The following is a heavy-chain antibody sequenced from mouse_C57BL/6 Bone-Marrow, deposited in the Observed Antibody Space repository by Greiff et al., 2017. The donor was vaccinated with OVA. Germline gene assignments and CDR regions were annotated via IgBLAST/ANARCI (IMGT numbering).Heavy chain of an antibody. CDR2: INPNNGGT. D-gene: IGHD6-1*01. J-gene: IGHJ3*01. CDR3: ARSLEFAY. V-gene: IGHV1-26*01. CDR1: GYTFTDYY. Sequence: VQLQQSGPELVKPGASVKISCKASGYTFTDYYMNWVKQSHGKSLEWIGDINPNNGGTSYNQKFKGKATLTVDKSSSTAYMELRSLTSEDSAVYYCARSLEFAYWGQGTLVTVPA.